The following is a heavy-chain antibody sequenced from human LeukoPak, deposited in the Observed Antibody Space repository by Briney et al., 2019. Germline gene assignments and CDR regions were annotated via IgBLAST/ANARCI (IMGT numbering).Heavy chain of an antibody. D-gene: IGHD5-18*01. V-gene: IGHV4-31*11. Sequence: SGTLSLTCAVSGGSISSGGYSWSWIRQPPGKGLEWIGYIYYSGSTYYNPSLKSRVTISVDTSKNQFSLKLSSVTAADTAVYYCASYVTRRGKAGYSYGYEGYWGQGTLVTVSS. J-gene: IGHJ4*02. CDR1: GGSISSGGYS. CDR2: IYYSGST. CDR3: ASYVTRRGKAGYSYGYEGY.